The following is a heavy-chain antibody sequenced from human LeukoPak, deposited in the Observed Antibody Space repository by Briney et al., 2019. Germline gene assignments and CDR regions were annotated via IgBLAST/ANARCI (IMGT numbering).Heavy chain of an antibody. J-gene: IGHJ4*02. D-gene: IGHD4-17*01. CDR3: AKEGLGRYRRLHFDH. V-gene: IGHV3-30*18. CDR2: MSKDGTNK. CDR1: GFTFSSSG. Sequence: GGSLRLSCAASGFTFSSSGVHWVRQAPGKGLEWAAVMSKDGTNKYYADSVKGRFTVSRDDSKNTLFLQMDSLRPEDTAVYYCAKEGLGRYRRLHFDHWGQGTLVTVSS.